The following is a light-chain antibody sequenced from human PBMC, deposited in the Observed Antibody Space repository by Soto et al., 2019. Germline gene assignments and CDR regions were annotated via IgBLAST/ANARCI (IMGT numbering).Light chain of an antibody. Sequence: EIVLTQSPGTLSLSPGERGTLSCRASQSVSSNFLDWYQQKPGQAPRLLIYGASSRATGIPDRFSGSGSGTDFTLTISRLEPEDFAVYYCQQYETSPRTFGQGTKVDIK. V-gene: IGKV3-20*01. CDR1: QSVSSNF. J-gene: IGKJ1*01. CDR3: QQYETSPRT. CDR2: GAS.